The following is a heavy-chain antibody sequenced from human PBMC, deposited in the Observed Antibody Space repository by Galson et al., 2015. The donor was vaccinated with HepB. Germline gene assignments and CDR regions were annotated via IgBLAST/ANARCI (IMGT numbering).Heavy chain of an antibody. J-gene: IGHJ2*01. Sequence: SLRLSCAASTFIFSTYSMNWVRQAPGKGLEWLSYISSSSTTIYYADSVKGRFTISRDNAKNSLYLQMNSLRAEDTAVYYCARFTGVDWYFDLWGRGTLVTVSS. CDR3: ARFTGVDWYFDL. CDR1: TFIFSTYS. V-gene: IGHV3-48*04. CDR2: ISSSSTTI.